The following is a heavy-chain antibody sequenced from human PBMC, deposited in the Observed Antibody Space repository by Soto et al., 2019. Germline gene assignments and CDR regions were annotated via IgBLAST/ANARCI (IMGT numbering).Heavy chain of an antibody. J-gene: IGHJ5*02. CDR1: GGSVSSGSYY. CDR2: IYYGGST. V-gene: IGHV4-61*01. Sequence: SETLSLTCTVSGGSVSSGSYYWSWIRQPPGKGLEWIGYIYYGGSTNYNPSLKSRVTISVDTSKNQFSLKLSSVTAADTAVYYCAREYRYYYDSSGYGRYGFDPWGQGTLVTVSS. CDR3: AREYRYYYDSSGYGRYGFDP. D-gene: IGHD3-22*01.